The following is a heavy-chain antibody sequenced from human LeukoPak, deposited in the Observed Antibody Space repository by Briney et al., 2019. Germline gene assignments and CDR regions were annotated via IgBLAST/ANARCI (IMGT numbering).Heavy chain of an antibody. D-gene: IGHD6-13*01. V-gene: IGHV3-23*01. CDR3: AKDRVAAAGILDY. Sequence: PGGSLRLSCAASGVTFSSYAMSLVRQAPGKGLEWVSAISGSGGSTYYADSVKGRFTISRDNSKNTLYLQMNSLRAEDTAVYYCAKDRVAAAGILDYWGQGTLVTVSS. J-gene: IGHJ4*02. CDR1: GVTFSSYA. CDR2: ISGSGGST.